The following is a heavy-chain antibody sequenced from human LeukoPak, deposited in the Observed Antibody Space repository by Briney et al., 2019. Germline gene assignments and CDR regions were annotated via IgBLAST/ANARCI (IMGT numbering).Heavy chain of an antibody. CDR3: ARDSISFYGTGAFDI. Sequence: ASVKVSCKASGYTFTSYGISWVRQAPGQGLEWMGWISAYNGNTNYAQKLQGRVTMTTDTSTSTAYMELRSLRSDDTAVYYCARDSISFYGTGAFDIWGQGTMVTVSS. J-gene: IGHJ3*02. D-gene: IGHD3-16*01. CDR2: ISAYNGNT. CDR1: GYTFTSYG. V-gene: IGHV1-18*01.